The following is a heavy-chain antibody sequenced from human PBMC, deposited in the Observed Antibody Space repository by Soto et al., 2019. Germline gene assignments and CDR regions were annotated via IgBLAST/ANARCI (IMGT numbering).Heavy chain of an antibody. CDR3: AREMGWYDSGALYGIDV. D-gene: IGHD3-22*01. CDR2: VSSDGSST. J-gene: IGHJ6*02. Sequence: EVQLVESGGGLVQPGGALRRSCAATGFSFSSYWMHWVRQAPGKGLVWVSRVSSDGSSTRYADSVKGRFTISRDNAENTLYLHMDSLRAEDSALYYCAREMGWYDSGALYGIDVWGQGTTVTVSS. V-gene: IGHV3-74*01. CDR1: GFSFSSYW.